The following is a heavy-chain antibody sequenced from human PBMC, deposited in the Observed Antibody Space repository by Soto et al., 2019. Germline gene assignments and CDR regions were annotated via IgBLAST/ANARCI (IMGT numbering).Heavy chain of an antibody. CDR2: SYSTGGT. CDR1: GFTLGKYT. D-gene: IGHD3-9*01. Sequence: EVLLLESGGDVVQPGGSLRLSCAASGFTLGKYTMGWVRQAPGKGLEWVAESYSTGGTEYADSVKCRFTISRDKSKNTLFLQMNSLGVEDTALYYCARDREPDGIWTFDSWGQGTLVTVSS. CDR3: ARDREPDGIWTFDS. J-gene: IGHJ4*02. V-gene: IGHV3-23*01.